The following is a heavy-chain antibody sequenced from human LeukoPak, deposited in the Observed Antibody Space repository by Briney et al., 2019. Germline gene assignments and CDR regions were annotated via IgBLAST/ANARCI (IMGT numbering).Heavy chain of an antibody. CDR2: IIPILGIA. J-gene: IGHJ4*02. Sequence: SVKVSCKASGGTFSSYAISWVRQAPGQGLEWMGRIIPILGIANYAQKFQGRVTITADKSTSTAYMELSSLRSEDTAVYYCARDGVVVAARFDHWGQGTLVTVFS. V-gene: IGHV1-69*04. D-gene: IGHD2-15*01. CDR1: GGTFSSYA. CDR3: ARDGVVVAARFDH.